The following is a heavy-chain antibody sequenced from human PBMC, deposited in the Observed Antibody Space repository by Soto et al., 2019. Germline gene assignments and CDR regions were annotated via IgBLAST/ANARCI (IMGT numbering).Heavy chain of an antibody. CDR2: IIPIFGTA. CDR1: GGTFSTYT. Sequence: QVQLVQSGAEVKKPGSSVKVSCKSSGGTFSTYTLAWVRQAPGQGLEWVGGIIPIFGTANYPQKFKGRVTITADESTSTAYMELGSLRSEETAVYYCARSQDSSGYWNSCLDPCSHGTLATVS. D-gene: IGHD3-22*01. CDR3: ARSQDSSGYWNSCLDP. J-gene: IGHJ5*02. V-gene: IGHV1-69*01.